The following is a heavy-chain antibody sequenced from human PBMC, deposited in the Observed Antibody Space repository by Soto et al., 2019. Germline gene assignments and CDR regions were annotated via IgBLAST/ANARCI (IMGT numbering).Heavy chain of an antibody. V-gene: IGHV4-59*11. J-gene: IGHJ6*02. CDR2: IYFSGST. Sequence: QVQLQESGPGLVKPSETLYLTCTVSGASINSHDLTWMRQPPGKGLEWIGCIYFSGSTNYNPSLEGRVSISVDRAKSQFALNCTYVSSSDTAMYDCARELSYGMDVWGQGTTVIVSS. CDR1: GASINSHD. CDR3: ARELSYGMDV.